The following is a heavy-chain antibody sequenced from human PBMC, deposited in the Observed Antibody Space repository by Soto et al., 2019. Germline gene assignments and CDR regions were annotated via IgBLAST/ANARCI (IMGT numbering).Heavy chain of an antibody. CDR2: ISGNGEII. J-gene: IGHJ4*02. V-gene: IGHV3-11*01. CDR1: GFTFSYYY. Sequence: PGGSLRLSCAASGFTFSYYYIHWIRRAPGKGLEWISYISGNGEIIQYAASARGRFTISRDNAENSVYLEMDSLRAEDTALYYCARDVDADFRTDFDYWGRGTLVTVSS. CDR3: ARDVDADFRTDFDY. D-gene: IGHD4-17*01.